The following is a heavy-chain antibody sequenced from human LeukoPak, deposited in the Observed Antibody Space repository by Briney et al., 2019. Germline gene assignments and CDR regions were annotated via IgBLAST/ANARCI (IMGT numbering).Heavy chain of an antibody. CDR1: GFTFNSYN. J-gene: IGHJ3*02. CDR3: AKGIAVAGDDAFDI. CDR2: ISSSSSTI. V-gene: IGHV3-48*01. Sequence: GGSLRLSCAASGFTFNSYNMNWVRQAPGKGLEWVSYISSSSSTIYYADSVKGRFTISRDNAQNSLYLQMNSLRAEDTAVYYCAKGIAVAGDDAFDIWGQGTMVTVSS. D-gene: IGHD6-19*01.